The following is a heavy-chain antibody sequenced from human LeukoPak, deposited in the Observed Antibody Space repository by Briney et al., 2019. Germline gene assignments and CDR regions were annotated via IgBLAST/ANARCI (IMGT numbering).Heavy chain of an antibody. Sequence: SETLSLTCTVSGGSISSSSYYWGWIRQPPGKGLEWIGSIYYSGSTYYNPSLKSRVTISVDTSKNQFSLKLSSVTAADTAVYYCATYCRSTSCYTKDNWCQGTLVTVPS. CDR2: IYYSGST. J-gene: IGHJ4*02. CDR1: GGSISSSSYY. D-gene: IGHD2-2*02. V-gene: IGHV4-39*01. CDR3: ATYCRSTSCYTKDN.